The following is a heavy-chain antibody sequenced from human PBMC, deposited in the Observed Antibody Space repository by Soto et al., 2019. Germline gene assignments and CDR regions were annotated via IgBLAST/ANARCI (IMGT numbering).Heavy chain of an antibody. CDR1: GFTLTRSA. D-gene: IGHD1-26*01. V-gene: IGHV3-23*01. CDR2: ISAGGGGT. J-gene: IGHJ4*02. Sequence: PGGSLRLSCAGSGFTLTRSAVSWVRQAPGKGLEWVSGISAGGGGTYYADSVKGRFTISRDVAKNTVYLQMNGLRVEDTAVYYCAKDHSRAYWGQGTLVTVSS. CDR3: AKDHSRAY.